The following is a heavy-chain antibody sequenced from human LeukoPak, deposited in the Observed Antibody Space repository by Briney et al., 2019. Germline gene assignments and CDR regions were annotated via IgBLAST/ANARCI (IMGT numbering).Heavy chain of an antibody. Sequence: GGSLRLACAASGFTFSSYAMSWVRQAPGKGLEWVSAISGSGLSTYYADSVKGRFSISRDNSKNTLYLQMNSLRAEDAAVYYCAKAYTSGSYFIDDAFDIWGQGTMVTASS. CDR3: AKAYTSGSYFIDDAFDI. J-gene: IGHJ3*02. D-gene: IGHD3-10*01. V-gene: IGHV3-23*01. CDR2: ISGSGLST. CDR1: GFTFSSYA.